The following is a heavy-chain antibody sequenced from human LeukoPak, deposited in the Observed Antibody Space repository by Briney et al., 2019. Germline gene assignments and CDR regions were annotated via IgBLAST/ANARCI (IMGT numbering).Heavy chain of an antibody. V-gene: IGHV4-39*01. J-gene: IGHJ4*02. Sequence: SSETLSLTCTVSGGSISSSRYYWGWIRQPPGKGLEWIGSIYYSGGTFYNPSLKSRVTISVDTSKNQFSLKLSSVTAADTAVYYCGRDSGSYGNDCWGQGTLVTVSS. D-gene: IGHD1-26*01. CDR1: GGSISSSRYY. CDR3: GRDSGSYGNDC. CDR2: IYYSGGT.